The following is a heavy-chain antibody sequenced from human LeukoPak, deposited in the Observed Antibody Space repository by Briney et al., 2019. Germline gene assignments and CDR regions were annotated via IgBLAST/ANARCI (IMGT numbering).Heavy chain of an antibody. CDR2: ISAYNGNT. D-gene: IGHD2-15*01. CDR3: ARASYCSGGSCYSDY. Sequence: GASVRVSCKASGYTFTSYSIRWVRQAPGQGIEWMGCISAYNGNTIYAQKVKGRVTMTTDTSTSTAYMELRSLKSDDTAVYYCARASYCSGGSCYSDYWGQGTLVTVSS. CDR1: GYTFTSYS. J-gene: IGHJ4*02. V-gene: IGHV1-18*01.